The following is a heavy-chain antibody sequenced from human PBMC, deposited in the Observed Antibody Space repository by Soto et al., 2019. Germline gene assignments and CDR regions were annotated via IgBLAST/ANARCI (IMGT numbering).Heavy chain of an antibody. V-gene: IGHV3-23*01. CDR3: AKVTVPASIFGVDLYYFDY. Sequence: GGSLRLSCAASGFTFSSYAMSWVRQAPGEGLEWVSALSGSGGYTYYADSVKGRFNISRDNSKNTLYLQMNSLRAEDTAVYYCAKVTVPASIFGVDLYYFDYWGQGTLVTVSS. CDR1: GFTFSSYA. CDR2: LSGSGGYT. D-gene: IGHD3-3*01. J-gene: IGHJ4*02.